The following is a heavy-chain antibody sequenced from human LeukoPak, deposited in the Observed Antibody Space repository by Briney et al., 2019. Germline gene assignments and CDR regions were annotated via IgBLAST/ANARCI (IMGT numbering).Heavy chain of an antibody. CDR1: GFTFSSYG. Sequence: GRSLRLSCAASGFTFSSYGMHWVRQAPGKGLEWVAVIWYDGSNKYYADSVKGRFSISRDNSKNTLYLQMNSLRAEDTAVYYCARGAMATITSPRFDYWGQGTLVTVSS. CDR3: ARGAMATITSPRFDY. D-gene: IGHD5-24*01. V-gene: IGHV3-33*01. J-gene: IGHJ4*02. CDR2: IWYDGSNK.